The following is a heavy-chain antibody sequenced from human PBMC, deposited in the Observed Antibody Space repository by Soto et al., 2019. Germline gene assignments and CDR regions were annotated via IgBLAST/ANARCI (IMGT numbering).Heavy chain of an antibody. CDR3: SSLRSEDTAVYYCATEADYGMDV. J-gene: IGHJ6*02. CDR1: GFSLSSSGVG. Sequence: SGPTLVNPTQTLTLTCTFSGFSLSSSGVGVGWIRQPPGKALEWLALIYGDDGERYTPSLKTRLTITKDTSKNQVVLTMTNMDPVDTAYMELSSLRSEDTAVYYCATEADYGMDVWGQGTTVTVSS. D-gene: IGHD3-10*01. V-gene: IGHV2-5*02. CDR2: IYGDDGE.